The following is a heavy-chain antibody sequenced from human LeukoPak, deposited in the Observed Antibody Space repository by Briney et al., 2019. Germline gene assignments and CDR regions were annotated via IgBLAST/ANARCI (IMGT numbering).Heavy chain of an antibody. CDR2: IRYDGSNK. D-gene: IGHD2-2*01. V-gene: IGHV3-30*02. CDR1: GFTFSSYG. J-gene: IGHJ5*02. CDR3: AKDSLRKHIVVVPVAPPGWFDP. Sequence: GGSLRLSCAASGFTFSSYGMHWVRQAPGKGLEWVAFIRYDGSNKYYADSVKGRFTISRDNSKNTLYLQMNSLRAEDTAVYYCAKDSLRKHIVVVPVAPPGWFDPWGQGTLVTVSS.